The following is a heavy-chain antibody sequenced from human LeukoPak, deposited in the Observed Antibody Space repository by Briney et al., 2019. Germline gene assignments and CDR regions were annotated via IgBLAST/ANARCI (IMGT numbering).Heavy chain of an antibody. Sequence: PSETLSLTCTVSGGSISSSTYFWGWIRQPPGKGLDWIGSIYYSGSSYYNPSLKSRVTISVDTSKSQFSLKLSSVTAADTAVYYCARHMYSGAWYYFDYWGQGALVTVSS. V-gene: IGHV4-39*01. CDR2: IYYSGSS. CDR1: GGSISSSTYF. D-gene: IGHD6-19*01. J-gene: IGHJ4*02. CDR3: ARHMYSGAWYYFDY.